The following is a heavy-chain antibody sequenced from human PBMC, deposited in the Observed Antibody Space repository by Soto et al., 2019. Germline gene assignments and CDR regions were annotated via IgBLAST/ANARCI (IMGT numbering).Heavy chain of an antibody. J-gene: IGHJ6*02. V-gene: IGHV4-30-4*01. CDR1: GGSISSGDYY. CDR3: ARDHNSGYSYGPYYYNGMDV. D-gene: IGHD5-18*01. CDR2: IYYSGST. Sequence: SETLSLTCTVSGGSISSGDYYWSWIRQPPGKGLEWIGYIYYSGSTYYNPSLKSRVTISVDTSKNQFSLKLSSVTAADTAVYYCARDHNSGYSYGPYYYNGMDVWGQGTTVTVSS.